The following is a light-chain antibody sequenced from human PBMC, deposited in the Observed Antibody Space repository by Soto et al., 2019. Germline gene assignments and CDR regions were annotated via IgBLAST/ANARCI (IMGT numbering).Light chain of an antibody. CDR1: SSDVGGYNY. CDR2: DVS. CDR3: NSYTSSSNLV. J-gene: IGLJ3*02. V-gene: IGLV2-14*01. Sequence: QSVLTQPASVSGSPGQSITISCTGTSSDVGGYNYVSWYRQHPGKAPKLLIYDVSNRPSVVSNRFSGSKSGNTASLTISGLQAEDEADYYCNSYTSSSNLVFGGGTKVTVL.